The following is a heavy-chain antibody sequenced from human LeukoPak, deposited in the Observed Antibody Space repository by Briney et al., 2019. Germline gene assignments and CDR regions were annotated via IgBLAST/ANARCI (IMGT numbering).Heavy chain of an antibody. D-gene: IGHD3-22*01. J-gene: IGHJ4*02. CDR1: GFTFSSYN. CDR2: VRSSSSTI. CDR3: ARVIVTPDY. V-gene: IGHV3-48*02. Sequence: GGSLRLSCAASGFTFSSYNMNWVRQAPGKGLEWLSYVRSSSSTIYYADSVKGRFTISRDNAKNSLYLQMNSLRDEDTAVYYCARVIVTPDYWGQGTLVTVSS.